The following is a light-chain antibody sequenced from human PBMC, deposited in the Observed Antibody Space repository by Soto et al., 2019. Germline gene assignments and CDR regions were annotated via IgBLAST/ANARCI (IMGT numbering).Light chain of an antibody. J-gene: IGKJ3*01. Sequence: EIVLTQSPGTLSLSPGERATLSCRATQSVSSTYLAWYQQKPGQAPRLLIYGASNRAAGIPDRFSGSGSGTDFTLTISRLEAEDSAVYYCQQYGSSPRFTFGPGTKVDIK. CDR3: QQYGSSPRFT. CDR1: QSVSSTY. CDR2: GAS. V-gene: IGKV3-20*01.